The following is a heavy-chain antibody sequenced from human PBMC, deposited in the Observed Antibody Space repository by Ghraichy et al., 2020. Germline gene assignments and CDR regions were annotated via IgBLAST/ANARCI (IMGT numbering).Heavy chain of an antibody. J-gene: IGHJ3*02. CDR2: IYYSGST. CDR3: ARGPQMVVRGVIGAFDI. D-gene: IGHD3-10*01. V-gene: IGHV4-31*03. Sequence: SETLSLTCTVSRGSINSGGYYWSWIRQHPGKGLEWIGYIYYSGSTYSNPSLKSRVTISLDTSKNQFSLKLNSVTAVDTAIYYCARGPQMVVRGVIGAFDIWGQGTMVTVSS. CDR1: RGSINSGGYY.